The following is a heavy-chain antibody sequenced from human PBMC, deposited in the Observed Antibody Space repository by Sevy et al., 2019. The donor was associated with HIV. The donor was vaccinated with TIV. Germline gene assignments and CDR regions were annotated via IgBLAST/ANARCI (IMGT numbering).Heavy chain of an antibody. CDR3: VGFGSSSRYHFLAFDI. CDR1: GGTFSSYA. Sequence: ASVKVSCKASGGTFSSYAISWVRQAPGQGLEWMGGIIPIFGTANYAQKFQGRVTITADESTSTAYMELSSLRSEDTAVYYCVGFGSSSRYHFLAFDIWGQGTMVTVSS. D-gene: IGHD6-13*01. CDR2: IIPIFGTA. V-gene: IGHV1-69*13. J-gene: IGHJ3*02.